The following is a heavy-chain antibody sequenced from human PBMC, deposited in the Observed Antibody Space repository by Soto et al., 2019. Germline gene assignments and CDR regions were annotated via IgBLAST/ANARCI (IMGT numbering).Heavy chain of an antibody. V-gene: IGHV4-30-2*01. CDR3: ARVSGSRPMTYYFDY. J-gene: IGHJ4*02. Sequence: PPETLSLTCAVSGGSISSGGYSWSWIRQPPGKGLEWIGYIYHSGSTYYNPSLKSRVTISVDRSKNQFSLKLSSVTAADTAVYYCARVSGSRPMTYYFDYWGQGTLVTVSS. CDR1: GGSISSGGYS. D-gene: IGHD1-26*01. CDR2: IYHSGST.